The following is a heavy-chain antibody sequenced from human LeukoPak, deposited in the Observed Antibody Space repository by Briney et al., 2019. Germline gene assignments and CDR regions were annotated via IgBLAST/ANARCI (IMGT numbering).Heavy chain of an antibody. CDR1: GGSFSGYY. V-gene: IGHV4-34*01. D-gene: IGHD2-2*02. Sequence: PSETLSLTCAVYGGSFSGYYWSWIRQPPGKGLEWIGEINHSGSTNYNPSLKSRVTISVDTSKNQFSLKLISVTAADTAVYYCARSTALDCSSTSCYTADYWGQGTLVTVSS. CDR2: INHSGST. J-gene: IGHJ4*02. CDR3: ARSTALDCSSTSCYTADY.